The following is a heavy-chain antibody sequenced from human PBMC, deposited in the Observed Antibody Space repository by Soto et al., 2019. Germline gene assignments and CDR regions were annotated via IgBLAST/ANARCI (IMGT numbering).Heavy chain of an antibody. CDR3: ARRYGASFDY. Sequence: QVQLQESGPGLVKPSETLSLTCTVSGGSISSYYWSWIRQPPGKGLEWIGYIYYSGSTNYNPSLXTXVXIXXDTSKNRFSLKLSSVTAADTAVYYCARRYGASFDYWGQGTLVTVSS. CDR2: IYYSGST. J-gene: IGHJ4*02. D-gene: IGHD4-17*01. CDR1: GGSISSYY. V-gene: IGHV4-59*01.